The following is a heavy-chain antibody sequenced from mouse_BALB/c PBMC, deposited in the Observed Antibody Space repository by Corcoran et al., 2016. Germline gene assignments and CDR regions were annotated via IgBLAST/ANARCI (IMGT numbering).Heavy chain of an antibody. J-gene: IGHJ2*01. D-gene: IGHD2-1*01. Sequence: EVQLQQSGPDLVKPGASVKMSCKAYGYTFTSYVMHWVKQKPGQGLEWIGYINPYNDGTKYNEKFKGKATLTSDKSSSTAYMELSSLTSEDSAVYYCAAYGNSYFVYWGRGTTLTVSS. CDR1: GYTFTSYV. CDR2: INPYNDGT. V-gene: IGHV1S136*01. CDR3: AAYGNSYFVY.